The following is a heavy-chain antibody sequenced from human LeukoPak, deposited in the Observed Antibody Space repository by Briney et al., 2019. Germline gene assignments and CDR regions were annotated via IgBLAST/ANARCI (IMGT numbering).Heavy chain of an antibody. Sequence: GGSLRLSCATSGFNFSKYAIHWVRHAPGKGLEWVTFMRYDGSIEYYADSVKGRFTISRDNSKNTVSLQMNSLRGDDTAVYYCAKDLSSWGPSSDAFDIWGQGTMVTVSS. CDR1: GFNFSKYA. CDR3: AKDLSSWGPSSDAFDI. CDR2: MRYDGSIE. V-gene: IGHV3-30*02. J-gene: IGHJ3*02. D-gene: IGHD3-16*01.